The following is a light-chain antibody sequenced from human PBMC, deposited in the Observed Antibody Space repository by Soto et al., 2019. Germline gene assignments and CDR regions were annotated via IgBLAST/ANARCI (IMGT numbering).Light chain of an antibody. CDR1: SSNIGAGYD. V-gene: IGLV1-40*01. CDR3: QSYDSSLRGSWV. Sequence: QSVLTQPPSVSGAPGQRVTISFTWSSSNIGAGYDVHWYQQLPGTAPKLLIYGNSNRPSGVPDRFSGSKSGTSASLAITGLQAEDEADYYCQSYDSSLRGSWVFGGGTKLTVL. CDR2: GNS. J-gene: IGLJ3*02.